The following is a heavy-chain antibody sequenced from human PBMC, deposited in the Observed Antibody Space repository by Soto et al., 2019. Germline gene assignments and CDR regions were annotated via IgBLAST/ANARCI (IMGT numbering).Heavy chain of an antibody. CDR3: ARHCTNGLCYTKRPDYYYYGMDV. D-gene: IGHD2-8*01. CDR1: GGSISSGGYY. CDR2: IYYSGST. V-gene: IGHV4-31*03. J-gene: IGHJ6*02. Sequence: SETLSLTCTVSGGSISSGGYYWSWIRQHPGKGLEWIGYIYYSGSTYYNPSLKSRVTISVDTSKNQFSLKLSSVTAADTAVYYCARHCTNGLCYTKRPDYYYYGMDVWGQGTTVTVSS.